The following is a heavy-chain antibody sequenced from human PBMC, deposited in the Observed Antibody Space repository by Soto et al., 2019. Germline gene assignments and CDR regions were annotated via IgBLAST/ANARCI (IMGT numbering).Heavy chain of an antibody. CDR1: RGSITSNC. CDR3: ATYYDILTGYTFDS. V-gene: IGHV4-4*02. CDR2: VYHSGDT. J-gene: IGHJ4*02. Sequence: QVQLQESGPGLVEPSGTLSLTCAVSRGSITSNCWSWVRQPPVQGLEWIGDVYHSGDTRYNPSPRSRVHMSVDKSKSQFALKLNSVTAADTAVYYCATYYDILTGYTFDSWGQGTLVTVSS. D-gene: IGHD3-9*01.